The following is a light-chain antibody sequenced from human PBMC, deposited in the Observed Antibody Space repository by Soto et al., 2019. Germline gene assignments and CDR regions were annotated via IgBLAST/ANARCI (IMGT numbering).Light chain of an antibody. CDR1: QSVSSSY. CDR2: GAS. Sequence: EIVLTQSPGTLSLSPGERATLSCRASQSVSSSYLAWYQQKPGQAPRLLIYGASRRATGIPDRFSGSGSGTDCTLTISRLESEVFAVYCCQQYGSSRCTFGPGTKGDIK. CDR3: QQYGSSRCT. J-gene: IGKJ3*01. V-gene: IGKV3-20*01.